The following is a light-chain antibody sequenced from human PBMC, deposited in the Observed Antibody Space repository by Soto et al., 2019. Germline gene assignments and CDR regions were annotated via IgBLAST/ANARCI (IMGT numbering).Light chain of an antibody. CDR2: DTS. J-gene: IGKJ1*01. Sequence: EIVLTQSPGTLSLSPGGRATLSCRASQSVSSSPLSWYQQKPGQAPRLLIYDTSSRATDIPDRFSGSGSGTDFTLTISRLEPEDFAVYHCQQDWTFGQGTKVDIK. V-gene: IGKV3-20*01. CDR1: QSVSSSP. CDR3: QQDWT.